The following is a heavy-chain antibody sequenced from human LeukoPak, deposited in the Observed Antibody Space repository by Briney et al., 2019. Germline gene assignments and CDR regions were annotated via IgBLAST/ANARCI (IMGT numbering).Heavy chain of an antibody. Sequence: PGRSLRLSCAASGFTFSSYAMHWVRQAPGKGLEWVAVISYDGSNKYYADSVKGRFTISRDNSKNTLYLQMNSLRAEDTAVYYCARDSAVWSGTLGYFDYWGQGTLVTVSS. CDR1: GFTFSSYA. CDR2: ISYDGSNK. J-gene: IGHJ4*02. CDR3: ARDSAVWSGTLGYFDY. D-gene: IGHD3-3*01. V-gene: IGHV3-30-3*01.